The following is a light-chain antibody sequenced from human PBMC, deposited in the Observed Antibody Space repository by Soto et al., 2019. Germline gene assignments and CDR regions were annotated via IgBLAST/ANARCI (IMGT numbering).Light chain of an antibody. CDR2: GAS. Sequence: EILMTQSPGALSVSPGESASLSCRASQSVSNNLAWYQQKPGQAPRLLIHGASTRATGFPARFSGSGSGTDFTLTISSLQSEDFAVYYCQQYNNWPWTFGQGTKVDI. J-gene: IGKJ1*01. CDR1: QSVSNN. CDR3: QQYNNWPWT. V-gene: IGKV3-15*01.